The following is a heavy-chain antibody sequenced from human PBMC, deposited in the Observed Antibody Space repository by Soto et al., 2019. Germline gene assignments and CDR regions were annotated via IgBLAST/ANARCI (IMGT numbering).Heavy chain of an antibody. CDR1: AFTLSYYC. Sequence: EVQLLESGGGLVQPGGSLRLSCAASAFTLSYYCMSWVRQAPGKGLEWVSGISGSGESAYFEDSVKGRFTISRDNSKKTLYRQKRGQRAEDTAVYYCPKSGGQSWIHYYVDSFGQGSVVTVCS. V-gene: IGHV3-23*01. D-gene: IGHD2-8*02. CDR3: PKSGGQSWIHYYVDS. CDR2: ISGSGESA. J-gene: IGHJ4*02.